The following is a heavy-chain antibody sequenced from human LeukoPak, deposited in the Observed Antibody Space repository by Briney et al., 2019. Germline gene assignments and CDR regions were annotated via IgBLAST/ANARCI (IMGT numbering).Heavy chain of an antibody. CDR1: GGSLSGYY. D-gene: IGHD6-13*01. CDR3: ARDQSNSWFVFDI. Sequence: SETLSLTCAVYGGSLSGYYWSWIRQPPGKGLEWIGEINHSGSTNYNPSLKSRVTMSVDTSKNQFSLNLSSVTAADTAVYYCARDQSNSWFVFDIWGQGTMVTVSS. V-gene: IGHV4-34*01. J-gene: IGHJ3*02. CDR2: INHSGST.